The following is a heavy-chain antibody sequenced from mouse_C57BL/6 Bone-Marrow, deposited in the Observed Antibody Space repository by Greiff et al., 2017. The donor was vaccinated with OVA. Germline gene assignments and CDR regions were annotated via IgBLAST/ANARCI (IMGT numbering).Heavy chain of an antibody. J-gene: IGHJ1*03. V-gene: IGHV10-1*01. CDR2: IRSKSNNYAT. Sequence: EVHLVESGGGLVQPKGSLKLSCAASGFSFNTYAMNWVRQAPGKGLEWVARIRSKSNNYATYYADSVKDRFTISRDDSESMLYLQMNNLKTEDTAMYYCVRSFYDGYLNWYFDVWGTGTTVTVSS. CDR3: VRSFYDGYLNWYFDV. D-gene: IGHD2-3*01. CDR1: GFSFNTYA.